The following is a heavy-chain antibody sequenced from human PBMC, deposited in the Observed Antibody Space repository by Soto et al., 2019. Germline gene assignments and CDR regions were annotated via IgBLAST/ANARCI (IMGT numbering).Heavy chain of an antibody. V-gene: IGHV3-23*01. Sequence: GGSLRLSCAVSGFTFSTYAMSWVRQAPGKGLEWVSAISGSGAGTYYAGSVKGRFTISRDNSKNTMYLQMNSLRAEDTAVYYCAKDPLPYSGTYYCVYWGQGTLVTVSS. J-gene: IGHJ4*02. CDR1: GFTFSTYA. CDR2: ISGSGAGT. D-gene: IGHD1-26*01. CDR3: AKDPLPYSGTYYCVY.